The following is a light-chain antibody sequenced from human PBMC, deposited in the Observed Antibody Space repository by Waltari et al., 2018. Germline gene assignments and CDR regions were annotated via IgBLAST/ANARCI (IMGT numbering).Light chain of an antibody. V-gene: IGKV1-12*01. CDR3: QQGNSFPPT. J-gene: IGKJ1*01. Sequence: DIQMTQSPSSVSASVGDRVTITCRASQGISTWLAWYQQKPGNAPKLLIYSASTLQTGVPSRFSGSGSGTDFSLTIDSLQPEDFATYYCQQGNSFPPTFGQGTKVEIK. CDR2: SAS. CDR1: QGISTW.